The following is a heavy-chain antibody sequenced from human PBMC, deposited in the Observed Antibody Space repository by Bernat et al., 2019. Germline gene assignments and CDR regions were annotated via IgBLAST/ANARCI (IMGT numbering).Heavy chain of an antibody. D-gene: IGHD3-10*01. CDR1: GYNFANYW. CDR3: ARHRQLLGDGGSYMDV. Sequence: EVQLVQSGTEVKKPGESLKISCKDSGYNFANYWIGWVRQVPEKGLEWMGIIYPGDSDTKYNPSFQGQVTISADRSINTACLQWSSLKASDTAMYYCARHRQLLGDGGSYMDVWGKGTTVIVSS. V-gene: IGHV5-51*01. CDR2: IYPGDSDT. J-gene: IGHJ6*03.